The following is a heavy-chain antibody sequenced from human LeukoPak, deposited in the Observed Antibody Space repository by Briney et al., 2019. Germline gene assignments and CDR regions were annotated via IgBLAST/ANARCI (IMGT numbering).Heavy chain of an antibody. D-gene: IGHD2-2*01. CDR2: IIPIFGTA. CDR3: ARGSNRYCSSTSCYGYFQH. CDR1: GGTFSSYA. V-gene: IGHV1-69*13. J-gene: IGHJ1*01. Sequence: ASVKVSCKASGGTFSSYAISWVRQAPGQGLEWMGGIIPIFGTANYAQKFQGRVTITADESTSTAYMELSSLRSEDTAVYYCARGSNRYCSSTSCYGYFQHWGQGTLVTVSS.